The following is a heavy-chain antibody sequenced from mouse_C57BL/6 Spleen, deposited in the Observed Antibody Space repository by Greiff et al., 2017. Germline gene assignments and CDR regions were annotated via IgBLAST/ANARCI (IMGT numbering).Heavy chain of an antibody. Sequence: VQLQQPGAELVMPGASVKLSCKASGYTFTSYWMHWVKQRPGQGLEWIGEIDPSDSYTNYNQKFKGKSTLTVDKSSSTAYMQLSSLTSEDSAVYYCARGVTGTGDAMDYWGQGTSVTVSS. CDR3: ARGVTGTGDAMDY. V-gene: IGHV1-69*01. D-gene: IGHD4-1*01. CDR1: GYTFTSYW. CDR2: IDPSDSYT. J-gene: IGHJ4*01.